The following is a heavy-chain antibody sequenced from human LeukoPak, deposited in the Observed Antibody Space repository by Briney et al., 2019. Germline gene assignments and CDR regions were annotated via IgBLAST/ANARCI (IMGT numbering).Heavy chain of an antibody. D-gene: IGHD3-10*01. CDR2: IYYSGST. J-gene: IGHJ3*02. V-gene: IGHV4-61*01. CDR1: GGSISSGSYY. Sequence: PSETLSLTCTVSGGSISSGSYYWSWIRQPPGKGLEWIGYIYYSGSTNYNPSLKSRVTISVDTSKNQFSLKLSSVTAADTAVYYCARGAKLYGSGSYYAFDIWGQGTMVTVSS. CDR3: ARGAKLYGSGSYYAFDI.